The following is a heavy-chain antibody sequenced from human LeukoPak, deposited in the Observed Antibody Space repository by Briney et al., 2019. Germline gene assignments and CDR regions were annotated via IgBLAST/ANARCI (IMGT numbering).Heavy chain of an antibody. CDR3: ARGRPYYGILTGYFGY. J-gene: IGHJ4*02. V-gene: IGHV4-4*02. D-gene: IGHD3-9*01. CDR1: GGSLSSSNW. Sequence: SGTLSLTCAVSGGSLSSSNWWSGARQPPGKGLEGIGENYHSGSTNYNRSLKRGVTISVDKSKNQFSLKLSSVTTADTAVYYCARGRPYYGILTGYFGYWGQGTLVTVSS. CDR2: NYHSGST.